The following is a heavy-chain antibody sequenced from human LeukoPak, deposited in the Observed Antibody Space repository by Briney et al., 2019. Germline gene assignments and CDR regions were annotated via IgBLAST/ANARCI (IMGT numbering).Heavy chain of an antibody. CDR3: AKGPRGGQWLVPTYFDY. CDR1: GFTFSSYA. J-gene: IGHJ4*02. D-gene: IGHD6-19*01. Sequence: GGSLRLSCAASGFTFSSYAMSWVRQAPGKGLEWVSAISGSGGSTYYADSVKGRFTISRDNSKNTLYLQMNSLRAEDTAVYYCAKGPRGGQWLVPTYFDYWGQGTLVTVSS. V-gene: IGHV3-23*01. CDR2: ISGSGGST.